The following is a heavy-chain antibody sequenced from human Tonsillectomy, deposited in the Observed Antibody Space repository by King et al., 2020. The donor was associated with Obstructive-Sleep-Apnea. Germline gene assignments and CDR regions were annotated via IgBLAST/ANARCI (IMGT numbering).Heavy chain of an antibody. CDR2: ISYEGSNK. D-gene: IGHD3-10*01. CDR1: GFTFSSYA. J-gene: IGHJ4*02. Sequence: VQLVESGGGVVQPGRSLRLSCAASGFTFSSYAMHWVSQAPGKGLEWVAVISYEGSNKYYADSVKGRFTISRDNSKNTLYLQMNSLRAEDTAVYYCARGYYYGSGRTDYWGQGTLVTVSS. CDR3: ARGYYYGSGRTDY. V-gene: IGHV3-30-3*01.